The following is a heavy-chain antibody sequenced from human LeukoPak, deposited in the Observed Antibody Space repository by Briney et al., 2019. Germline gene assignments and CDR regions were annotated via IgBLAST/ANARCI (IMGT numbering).Heavy chain of an antibody. CDR2: FYHSGST. V-gene: IGHV4-38-2*01. J-gene: IGHJ6*03. CDR3: ARQHYYDSSGFYPPATRVYYYYYYMDV. D-gene: IGHD3-22*01. Sequence: SETLSLTCAVSGYSISSGYYWGWIRQPPGKGLQWIGSFYHSGSTYYNPPLRSRVTISVDTSKNQFSLELSSVTAADTAVYYCARQHYYDSSGFYPPATRVYYYYYYMDVCGKGTAVTVSS. CDR1: GYSISSGYY.